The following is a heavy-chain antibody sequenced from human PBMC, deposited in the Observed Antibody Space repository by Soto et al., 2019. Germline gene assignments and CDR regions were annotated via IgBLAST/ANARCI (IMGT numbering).Heavy chain of an antibody. D-gene: IGHD6-19*01. CDR3: ARDNWDSSGWPYFAD. CDR2: IIPIFGTA. V-gene: IGHV1-69*13. J-gene: IGHJ4*02. Sequence: SWEVCCKASGGTFISYAISSVRQAPGQGLEWMGGIIPIFGTANYAQKFQGRVTITADESTSTAYMELSSLRSEDTAVYYCARDNWDSSGWPYFADWGQGTLVTVSS. CDR1: GGTFISYA.